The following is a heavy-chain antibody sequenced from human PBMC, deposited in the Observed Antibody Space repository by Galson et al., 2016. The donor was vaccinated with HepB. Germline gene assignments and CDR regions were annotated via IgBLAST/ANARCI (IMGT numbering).Heavy chain of an antibody. D-gene: IGHD2-21*02. CDR1: GYTFSTYA. CDR3: ARGSDVTCREGDCTLDY. CDR2: INGGNGNT. V-gene: IGHV1-3*01. J-gene: IGHJ4*02. Sequence: SVKVSCKASGYTFSTYAIHWVRQAPGQSLEWMGWINGGNGNTKFSHKFQGRVSFTSDTSASTAYMELSSLRSEDTAVFYCARGSDVTCREGDCTLDYWGQGTLVTVSS.